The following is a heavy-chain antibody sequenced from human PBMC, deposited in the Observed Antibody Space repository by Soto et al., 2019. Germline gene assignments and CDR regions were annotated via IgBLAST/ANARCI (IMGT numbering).Heavy chain of an antibody. D-gene: IGHD3-10*01. V-gene: IGHV1-3*01. J-gene: IGHJ4*01. Sequence: GASVKVSCKASGYTFTRYTMNWVRQAPGQRLEWMGWINPDNGNTKSSQKFQDRVIITRDTSASTAYMDLSSLRSEDTAVYYCARDSGYGSGASVNHYLDYWGHGTLVTVSS. CDR2: INPDNGNT. CDR3: ARDSGYGSGASVNHYLDY. CDR1: GYTFTRYT.